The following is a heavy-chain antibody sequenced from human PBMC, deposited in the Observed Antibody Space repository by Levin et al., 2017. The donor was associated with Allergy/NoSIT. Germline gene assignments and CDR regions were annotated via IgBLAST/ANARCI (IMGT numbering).Heavy chain of an antibody. V-gene: IGHV3-23*01. CDR1: GFTFSNYG. D-gene: IGHD6-19*01. Sequence: HPGGSLRLSCAASGFTFSNYGMSWVRQAPGKGLEWVSVISGSGGNTYYADSVKGRFTISRDNSKNTLYLQMNSLRAEDMAIYYCAKDRLRARIAVAAFDYWGQGTLVTVSS. CDR3: AKDRLRARIAVAAFDY. CDR2: ISGSGGNT. J-gene: IGHJ4*02.